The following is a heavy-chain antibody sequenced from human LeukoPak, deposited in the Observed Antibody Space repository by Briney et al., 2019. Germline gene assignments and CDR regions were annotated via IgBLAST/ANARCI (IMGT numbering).Heavy chain of an antibody. CDR2: MNPNSGNT. V-gene: IGHV1-8*01. CDR1: GYTFTSYD. Sequence: ASVKVSCKASGYTFTSYDINWVRQATGQGLEWMGWMNPNSGNTGYAQKFQGRVTLTRNTSISTAYMELSRLRSEDTAVYYCARPTTMVRGAPLGYWGQGTLVTVSS. D-gene: IGHD3-10*01. CDR3: ARPTTMVRGAPLGY. J-gene: IGHJ4*02.